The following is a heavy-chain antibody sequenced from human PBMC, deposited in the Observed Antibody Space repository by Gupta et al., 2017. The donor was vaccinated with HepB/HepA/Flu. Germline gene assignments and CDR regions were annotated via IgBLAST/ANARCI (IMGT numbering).Heavy chain of an antibody. Sequence: EVQLVESGGGLVKPGGSLRLSCSASGFTFSSYSMNWVRRAPGKGLEWVSSISSSSSYIYYADAVKGRFTISRDNAKNSMYLQMKRMRAEDTAVYYCARGEDSRSPLYGYGGQGTLVTGSS. V-gene: IGHV3-21*01. CDR2: ISSSSSYI. CDR1: GFTFSSYS. J-gene: IGHJ4*02. CDR3: ARGEDSRSPLYGY. D-gene: IGHD6-6*01.